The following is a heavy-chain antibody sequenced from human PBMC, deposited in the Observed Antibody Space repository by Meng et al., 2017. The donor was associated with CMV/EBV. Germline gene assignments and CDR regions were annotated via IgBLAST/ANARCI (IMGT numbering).Heavy chain of an antibody. Sequence: QVQLQQWGAGLLKPSETLSLTCAVYGGSFSGYYWSGIRQPPGKGLEWIGEINHSGSTTSPPSLQSRFPLSFDPSHHPFSLPLSSFPAASTSVYYCARGGNWFDPWGQGTLVTVSS. CDR3: ARGGNWFDP. CDR2: INHSGST. J-gene: IGHJ5*02. CDR1: GGSFSGYY. V-gene: IGHV4-34*01.